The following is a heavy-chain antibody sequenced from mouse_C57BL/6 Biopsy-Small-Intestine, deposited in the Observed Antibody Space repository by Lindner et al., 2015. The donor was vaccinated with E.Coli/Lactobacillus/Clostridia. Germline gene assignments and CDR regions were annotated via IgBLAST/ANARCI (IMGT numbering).Heavy chain of an antibody. V-gene: IGHV1-39*01. CDR3: ARGGDGSLYYAMDY. CDR2: INPYYGST. J-gene: IGHJ4*01. D-gene: IGHD1-1*02. CDR1: GYSFTDYN. Sequence: VQLQESGAELVKPGASVKISCKASGYSFTDYNMNWVKQSHGKSLEWIGNINPYYGSTSYNQKFKGKATLTVDKSSSTAYMQLNSLTSEDSAVYYCARGGDGSLYYAMDYWGQGTSVTVSS.